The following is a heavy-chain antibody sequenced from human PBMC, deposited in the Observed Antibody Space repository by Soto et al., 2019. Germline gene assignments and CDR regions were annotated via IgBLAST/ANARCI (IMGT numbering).Heavy chain of an antibody. V-gene: IGHV1-69*01. CDR1: GGTFSSYA. D-gene: IGHD6-19*01. Sequence: QVQLVQSGAEVKKPGSSVKVSCKASGGTFSSYAISWVRQAPAQGLEWVGGIIPIFGTANYAQKFQGRVTITADEATSTAYIELSSLRSEDTAVYYCATSTRPGIAVAGTHFDYWGQGTLVTVSS. CDR3: ATSTRPGIAVAGTHFDY. CDR2: IIPIFGTA. J-gene: IGHJ4*02.